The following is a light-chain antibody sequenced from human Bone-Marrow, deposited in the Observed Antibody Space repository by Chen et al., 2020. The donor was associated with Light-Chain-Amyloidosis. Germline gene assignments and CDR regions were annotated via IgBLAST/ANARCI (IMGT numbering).Light chain of an antibody. J-gene: IGLJ2*01. CDR2: RDT. CDR1: DLPTKS. V-gene: IGLV3-25*03. Sequence: SYELTPPPSVSVSPGQTARLTCSGVDLPTKSAYWSQQKPGQAPVLVIHRDTERPSGISERFSGSSSGTTATLTISGVQAEDEADYHCQSADSSGTYEVIFGGGTKLTVL. CDR3: QSADSSGTYEVI.